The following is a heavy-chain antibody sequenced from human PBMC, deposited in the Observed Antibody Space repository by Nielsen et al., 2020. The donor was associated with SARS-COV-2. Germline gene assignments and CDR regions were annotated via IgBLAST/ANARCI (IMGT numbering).Heavy chain of an antibody. CDR1: GFTFSSYW. Sequence: GESLKISCAASGFTFSSYWMHWVRQAPGKGLVWVSRINSDGSSTSYADSVKGRFTISRDSFKNTLYLQMNSLRAEDTAVYYCAASKSGYYFDLWGQGTLVTVSS. J-gene: IGHJ4*02. V-gene: IGHV3-74*01. CDR2: INSDGSST. CDR3: AASKSGYYFDL. D-gene: IGHD6-13*01.